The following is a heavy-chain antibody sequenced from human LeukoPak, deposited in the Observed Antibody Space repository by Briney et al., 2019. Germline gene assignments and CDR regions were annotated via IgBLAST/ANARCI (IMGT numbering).Heavy chain of an antibody. D-gene: IGHD2-15*01. Sequence: PGGSLRLSCAASGFTFSIYGIHWVRQAPGKGLEWVAMIWYDGSKKYYADSVKGRFTISRDNSKNTLYLQMNSLRAEDTAVYYCAKPLGSTYWGQGTLVTVSS. J-gene: IGHJ4*02. CDR2: IWYDGSKK. CDR1: GFTFSIYG. V-gene: IGHV3-33*06. CDR3: AKPLGSTY.